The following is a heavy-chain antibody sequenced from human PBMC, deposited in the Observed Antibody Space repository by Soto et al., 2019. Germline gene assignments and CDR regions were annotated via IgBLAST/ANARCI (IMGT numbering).Heavy chain of an antibody. J-gene: IGHJ3*02. V-gene: IGHV3-66*01. CDR3: ARGVGYGSGSYPYAFEM. Sequence: AGGSLRLSCAASGFTISINYMSWVRQAPGKGLEWVSIIYSGGSTYYADSVRGRLTISRDNSKNTLYLQMNSLRAEDTAVYYCARGVGYGSGSYPYAFEMWGQGTMVTVSS. CDR1: GFTISINY. CDR2: IYSGGST. D-gene: IGHD3-10*01.